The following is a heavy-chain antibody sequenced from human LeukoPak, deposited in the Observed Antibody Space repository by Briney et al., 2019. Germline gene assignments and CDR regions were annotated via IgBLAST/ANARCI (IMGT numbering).Heavy chain of an antibody. CDR1: GGSISSYY. D-gene: IGHD1/OR15-1a*01. CDR2: IYISGST. CDR3: SVTEHSWYLDF. J-gene: IGHJ2*01. V-gene: IGHV4-4*07. Sequence: SETLSLTCTVSGGSISSYYWSWIRQPAGKGLEWIGRIYISGSTDYHPSLKRRVTMSVDTSKNQLSLKLTSVTAADTAVYYCSVTEHSWYLDFWGRGTLVTVSS.